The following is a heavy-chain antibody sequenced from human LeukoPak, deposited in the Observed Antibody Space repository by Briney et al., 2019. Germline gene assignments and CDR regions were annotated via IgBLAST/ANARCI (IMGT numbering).Heavy chain of an antibody. CDR3: ARGGPTVTIFGVVIIYGFDY. Sequence: GASVKVSCKASGYTFTSYAMNWVRQAPGQGLEWMGWINTNTGNPTYAQGFTGRFVFSLDTSVSTAYLQISSLKAEDTAVYYCARGGPTVTIFGVVIIYGFDYWGQGTLVTVSS. CDR2: INTNTGNP. CDR1: GYTFTSYA. D-gene: IGHD3-3*01. J-gene: IGHJ4*02. V-gene: IGHV7-4-1*02.